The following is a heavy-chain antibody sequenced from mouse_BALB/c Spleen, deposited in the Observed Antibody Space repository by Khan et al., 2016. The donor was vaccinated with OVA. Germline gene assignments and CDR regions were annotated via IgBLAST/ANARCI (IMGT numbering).Heavy chain of an antibody. CDR3: ARRGYGRAFFEY. V-gene: IGHV5-17*02. D-gene: IGHD2-10*02. J-gene: IGHJ2*01. CDR1: GFTFSSFG. CDR2: ISSGSTTI. Sequence: EVELVESGGGLVQPGGSRKLSCAASGFTFSSFGMHWVRQAPEKGLEWVAYISSGSTTIYYADTVKGRFTISRDNPKNTLFLQMTSLRSEDTAMYYRARRGYGRAFFEYWGQGTTLTV.